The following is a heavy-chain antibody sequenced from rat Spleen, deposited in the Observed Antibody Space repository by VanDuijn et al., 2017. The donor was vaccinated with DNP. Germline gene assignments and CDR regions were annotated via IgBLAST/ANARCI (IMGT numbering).Heavy chain of an antibody. D-gene: IGHD1-11*01. CDR3: AKGPNYGGWSDYFDY. V-gene: IGHV4-2*01. CDR1: GFNFNDYW. CDR2: INKDGHII. Sequence: EVKLVESGGGLVQPGRSLKLSCAASGFNFNDYWMGWVRQAPGKGLEWIGEINKDGHIINYNPSLKDKFTISRDNVQNTLYLQMSKVGSDDTAIYYCAKGPNYGGWSDYFDYWGQGVMVTVSS. J-gene: IGHJ2*01.